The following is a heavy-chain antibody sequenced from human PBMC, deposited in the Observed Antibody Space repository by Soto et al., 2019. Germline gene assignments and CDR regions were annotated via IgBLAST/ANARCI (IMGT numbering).Heavy chain of an antibody. Sequence: PSETLSLSCAVYGGSFSGYYWSWIRQPPGKGREWIGEINHSGSTNYNPSLKSRVTISVDTSKNQFSLKLSSVSAADTAVYYCATGRGVRGVIIATYYYYGLDVWGQGTTVTVSS. V-gene: IGHV4-34*01. CDR3: ATGRGVRGVIIATYYYYGLDV. J-gene: IGHJ6*02. CDR1: GGSFSGYY. D-gene: IGHD3-10*01. CDR2: INHSGST.